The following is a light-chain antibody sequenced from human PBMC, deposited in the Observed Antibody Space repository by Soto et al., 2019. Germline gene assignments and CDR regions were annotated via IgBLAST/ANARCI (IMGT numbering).Light chain of an antibody. CDR2: GAS. V-gene: IGKV3-20*01. J-gene: IGKJ5*01. CDR3: QQYGSSTIT. CDR1: QSVTSSY. Sequence: EIVLTQSPGTLSLSPGERATLSCRASQSVTSSYLAWYQQKPGQAPRLLMYGASRRATGIPDRFSGSGSGTDFTLTISRLEPEDFAVYYCQQYGSSTITFGQGTRLEIK.